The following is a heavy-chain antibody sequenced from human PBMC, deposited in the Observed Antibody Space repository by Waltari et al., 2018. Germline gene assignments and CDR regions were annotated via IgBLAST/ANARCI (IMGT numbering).Heavy chain of an antibody. CDR3: ASQLIAVAGTVLFDY. Sequence: QVQLQESGPGLVKPSETLSLTCAVSGYSISSGYYWGWIRQPPGKGLEWIGSIYHSGSTDYNPSLKCRVNISVDTSKNQFSLKLSSVTAADTAVYYCASQLIAVAGTVLFDYWGQGTLVTVSS. J-gene: IGHJ4*02. V-gene: IGHV4-38-2*01. D-gene: IGHD6-19*01. CDR1: GYSISSGYY. CDR2: IYHSGST.